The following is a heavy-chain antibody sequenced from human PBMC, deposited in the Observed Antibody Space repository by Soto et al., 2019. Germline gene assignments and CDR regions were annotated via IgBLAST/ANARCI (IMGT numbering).Heavy chain of an antibody. CDR2: IYYSGST. V-gene: IGHV4-39*01. Sequence: SETLSLTCTVSGGSISSTNYYWGWIRQPPGKGLEWIGSIYYSGSTSYNPSLKSRVTISVDTSKNQLSLKLSSVTAADTAVYYCARVIISKYYFDYWGQGTQVT. CDR1: GGSISSTNYY. J-gene: IGHJ4*02. CDR3: ARVIISKYYFDY. D-gene: IGHD2-21*01.